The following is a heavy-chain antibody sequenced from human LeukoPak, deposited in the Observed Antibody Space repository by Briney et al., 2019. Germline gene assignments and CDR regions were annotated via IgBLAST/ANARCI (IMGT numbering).Heavy chain of an antibody. D-gene: IGHD6-19*01. J-gene: IGHJ4*02. Sequence: GGSLRLSCAASGFIVSSNYMSWVRQAPGKELEWVSIIYSGGNTYYADSVKGRFTISRDISKNTVSLQMNSLRAEDTAVYYCTRVRIEVAGWVPFDYWGQGTLVSVSS. CDR3: TRVRIEVAGWVPFDY. CDR2: IYSGGNT. V-gene: IGHV3-66*01. CDR1: GFIVSSNY.